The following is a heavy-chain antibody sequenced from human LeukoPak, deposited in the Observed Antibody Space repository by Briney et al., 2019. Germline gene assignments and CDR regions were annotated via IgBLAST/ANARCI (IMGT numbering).Heavy chain of an antibody. CDR3: ARDRPTYYYDSSGYSY. CDR2: IKQDGSEK. J-gene: IGHJ4*02. Sequence: PGGSLRLSCAASGFTFITYWMSWVRQAPGKGLEWVANIKQDGSEKYYVDSVKGRFTISRDNAKNSLYLQMNSLRAEDTAVYYCARDRPTYYYDSSGYSYWGQGTLVTVSS. V-gene: IGHV3-7*01. D-gene: IGHD3-22*01. CDR1: GFTFITYW.